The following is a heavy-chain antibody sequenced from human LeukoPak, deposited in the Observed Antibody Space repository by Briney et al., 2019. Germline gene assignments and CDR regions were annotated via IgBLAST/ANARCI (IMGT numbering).Heavy chain of an antibody. Sequence: SVKVSCKASGFTFTSSAMQWVRQARGQRLEWIGWIVVGSGNTNYAQKFQERVTITRDMSTSTAYMELSSLRSEDTAVYYCAADTTMVRGVIMASNYWGQGTLVTVSS. D-gene: IGHD3-10*01. CDR2: IVVGSGNT. CDR1: GFTFTSSA. CDR3: AADTTMVRGVIMASNY. J-gene: IGHJ4*02. V-gene: IGHV1-58*02.